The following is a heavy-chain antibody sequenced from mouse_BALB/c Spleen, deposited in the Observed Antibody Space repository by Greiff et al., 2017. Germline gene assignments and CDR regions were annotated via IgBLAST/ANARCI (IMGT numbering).Heavy chain of an antibody. V-gene: IGHV1-4*01. CDR2: INPSSGYT. J-gene: IGHJ3*01. CDR3: ARDYDYDEKWFAY. CDR1: GYTFTSYT. D-gene: IGHD2-4*01. Sequence: VQLQESGAELARPGASVKMSCKASGYTFTSYTMHWVKQRPGQGLEWIGYINPSSGYTNYNQKFKDKATLTADKSSSTAYMQLSSLTSEDSAVYYCARDYDYDEKWFAYWGQGTLVTVSA.